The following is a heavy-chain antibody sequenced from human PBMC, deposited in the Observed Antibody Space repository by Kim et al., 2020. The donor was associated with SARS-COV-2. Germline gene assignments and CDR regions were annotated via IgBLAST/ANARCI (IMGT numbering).Heavy chain of an antibody. D-gene: IGHD3-16*01. V-gene: IGHV3-11*01. J-gene: IGHJ4*02. CDR1: GFTFSDYY. CDR2: ISSSGSTI. Sequence: GGSLRLSCAASGFTFSDYYMSWIRQAPGKGLEWVSYISSSGSTIYYADSVKGRFTISRDNAKNSLYLQMNSLRAEDTAVYYCARDQSREYYDYVWGSYPLDYWGQGTLVTVSS. CDR3: ARDQSREYYDYVWGSYPLDY.